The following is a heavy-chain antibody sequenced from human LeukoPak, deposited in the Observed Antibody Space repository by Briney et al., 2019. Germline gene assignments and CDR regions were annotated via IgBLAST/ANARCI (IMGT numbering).Heavy chain of an antibody. V-gene: IGHV1-2*02. Sequence: ASVKVSCKASGYTFTGYYMHWVRQAPGQGLEWMGWINPNSGGTNYAQKFRGRVTMTRDTSISTAYMELSRLRSDDAAVYYCARVPGLLYGGNFDYWGQGTLVTVSS. CDR2: INPNSGGT. D-gene: IGHD4-23*01. CDR1: GYTFTGYY. J-gene: IGHJ4*02. CDR3: ARVPGLLYGGNFDY.